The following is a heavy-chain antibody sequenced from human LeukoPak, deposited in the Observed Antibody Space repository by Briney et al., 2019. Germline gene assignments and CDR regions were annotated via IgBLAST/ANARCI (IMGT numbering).Heavy chain of an antibody. CDR2: IYHSGST. J-gene: IGHJ3*02. CDR1: GYSISSGYY. CDR3: ARASYDSSGYYAFDI. D-gene: IGHD3-22*01. Sequence: PSETLSLTCTVSGYSISSGYYWGWIRQPPGKGLEWIGSIYHSGSTYYNPSLKSRVTISVDTSKNQFSLKMRSVTAADTAVYYCARASYDSSGYYAFDIWGQGTMVTVSS. V-gene: IGHV4-38-2*02.